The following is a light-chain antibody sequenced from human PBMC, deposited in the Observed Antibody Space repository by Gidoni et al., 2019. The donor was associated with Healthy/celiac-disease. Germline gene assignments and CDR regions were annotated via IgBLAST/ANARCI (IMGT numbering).Light chain of an antibody. CDR3: LQDYNNPRT. J-gene: IGKJ1*01. CDR2: AAS. V-gene: IGKV1-6*01. CDR1: QVIRNY. Sequence: AIQMPQSPSSLSASVGDTVTITCRASQVIRNYFGWYQQQPGEAPKLLIYAASSLQGGVPSRFSGSGSGRDFTLTISSLQPEDFATYYCLQDYNNPRTFGQGTKVEIK.